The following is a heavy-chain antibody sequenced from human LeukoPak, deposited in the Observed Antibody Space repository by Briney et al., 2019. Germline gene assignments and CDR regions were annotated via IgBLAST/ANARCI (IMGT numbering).Heavy chain of an antibody. CDR3: TRDSGYSFDY. V-gene: IGHV3-49*04. CDR2: IRSNTYGGTT. CDR1: GFTFGDYA. Sequence: GGPLRLSCAVSGFTFGDYAMSWVRQAPGKGLEWVGFIRSNTYGGTTGYAASVKGRFTVSRDDSKSIAYLQMNSLKTEDTAVYYCTRDSGYSFDYWGQGTLVTVSS. D-gene: IGHD1-1*01. J-gene: IGHJ4*02.